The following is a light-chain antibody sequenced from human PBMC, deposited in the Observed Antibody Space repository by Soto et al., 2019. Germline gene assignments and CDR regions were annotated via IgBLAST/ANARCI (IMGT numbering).Light chain of an antibody. J-gene: IGKJ2*01. Sequence: EIVLTQSPGTLSLSPGERATLSCRASQSVSSSYLAWYQQNPGQAPRLLIYGAASRATGIPDRFSGSGSGTDFTLTISRLEPEVFAVYYCQQYGSSLPYTFGQGTKLEIK. CDR2: GAA. V-gene: IGKV3-20*01. CDR1: QSVSSSY. CDR3: QQYGSSLPYT.